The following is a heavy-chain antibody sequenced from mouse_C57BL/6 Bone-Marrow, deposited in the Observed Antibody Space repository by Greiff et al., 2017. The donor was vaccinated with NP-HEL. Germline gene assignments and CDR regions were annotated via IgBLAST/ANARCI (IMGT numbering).Heavy chain of an antibody. D-gene: IGHD6-1*01. CDR1: GYAFTNYL. V-gene: IGHV1-54*01. CDR3: TTLWGLYWYFDV. Sequence: QVQLKESGAELVRPGTSVKVSCKASGYAFTNYLIEWVKQRPGQGLEWIGVINPGSGGTNYNEKFKGKATLTADKSSSTAYLQLSSLTSEDTAVYYCTTLWGLYWYFDVWGTGTTVTVSS. J-gene: IGHJ1*03. CDR2: INPGSGGT.